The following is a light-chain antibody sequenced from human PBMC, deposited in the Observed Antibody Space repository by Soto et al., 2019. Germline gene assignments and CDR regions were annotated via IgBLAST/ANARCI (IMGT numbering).Light chain of an antibody. CDR2: GAS. J-gene: IGKJ5*01. CDR1: QSVLDSSNNKNS. CDR3: QQYNNWPIT. V-gene: IGKV4-1*01. Sequence: DLVLTQSPDSLAVSLGERATINCKTSQSVLDSSNNKNSLAWYQQKPGQTPRLLIYGASTRATGIPARFTGSGSGTEFTLTISSLQSEDFAVYYCQQYNNWPITFGPGTRLEIK.